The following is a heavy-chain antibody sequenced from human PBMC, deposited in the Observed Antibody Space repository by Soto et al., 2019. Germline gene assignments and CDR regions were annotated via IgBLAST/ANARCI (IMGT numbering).Heavy chain of an antibody. Sequence: QVQLVQSGAEVKKPGASVKVSCKASGYTFTSYAMHWVRQAPGQRLEWMGWINAGNGNTKYSQKFQGRVTITRDTSASSAYMELSSLRSEDTAVYYCARTGSSSWYWFDPWGQGTLVTVSS. CDR3: ARTGSSSWYWFDP. D-gene: IGHD6-13*01. J-gene: IGHJ5*02. V-gene: IGHV1-3*01. CDR1: GYTFTSYA. CDR2: INAGNGNT.